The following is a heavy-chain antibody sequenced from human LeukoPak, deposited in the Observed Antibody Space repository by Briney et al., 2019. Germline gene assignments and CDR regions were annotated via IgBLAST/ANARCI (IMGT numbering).Heavy chain of an antibody. CDR2: INPSGGST. J-gene: IGHJ4*02. CDR1: GYTFTSYY. V-gene: IGHV1-46*01. CDR3: ARDRNLRERWPNY. D-gene: IGHD4-23*01. Sequence: GASVKVSCKASGYTFTSYYMHWVRQAPGQGLERMGIINPSGGSTSYAQKFQGRVTMTRDMSTSTVYMELSSLRSEDTAVYYCARDRNLRERWPNYWGQGTLVTVSS.